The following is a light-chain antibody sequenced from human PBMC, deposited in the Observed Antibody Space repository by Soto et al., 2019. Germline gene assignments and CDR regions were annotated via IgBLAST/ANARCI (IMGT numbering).Light chain of an antibody. CDR3: QHYHNWPPQYT. CDR2: GAS. J-gene: IGKJ2*01. V-gene: IGKV3-15*01. CDR1: QSVASN. Sequence: EIVMTQSPASLSVSPGDGATISCRASQSVASNVAWYQQKPGQGPRLLIYGASTRAVGVPARFSGSGSGTDFTLTISSLQSEDFAFYYCQHYHNWPPQYTFGQGTKLQIK.